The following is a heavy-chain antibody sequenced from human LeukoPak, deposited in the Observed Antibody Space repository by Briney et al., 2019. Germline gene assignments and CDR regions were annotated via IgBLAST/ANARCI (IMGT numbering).Heavy chain of an antibody. CDR3: ARDLGSKRDPYYGMDV. D-gene: IGHD2-2*01. V-gene: IGHV4-30-4*01. Sequence: SQTLSLTCTVSGGSISSGDYYWSWIRQPPGKGLEWIGYIYYSGSTYYNPSLKSRVTISVDTSKNQFSLKLSSVTAADTAVYYCARDLGSKRDPYYGMDVWGQGTTVTVSS. CDR2: IYYSGST. J-gene: IGHJ6*02. CDR1: GGSISSGDYY.